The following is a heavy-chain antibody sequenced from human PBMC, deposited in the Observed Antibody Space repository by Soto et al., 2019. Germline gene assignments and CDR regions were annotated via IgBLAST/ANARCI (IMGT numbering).Heavy chain of an antibody. Sequence: GGSLRLSCAASGFTVSSNYMSWVRQAPGKGLEWVSVIYSGGSTYYADSVKGRFTISRDNSKNTLYLQMNSLRAEDTAVYYCARRVSGYDLGHYYYYMDVWGKGTTVTVSS. J-gene: IGHJ6*03. D-gene: IGHD5-12*01. CDR2: IYSGGST. CDR3: ARRVSGYDLGHYYYYMDV. V-gene: IGHV3-66*04. CDR1: GFTVSSNY.